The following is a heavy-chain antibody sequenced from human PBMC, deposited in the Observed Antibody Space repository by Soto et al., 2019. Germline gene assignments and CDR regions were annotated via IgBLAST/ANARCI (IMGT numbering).Heavy chain of an antibody. CDR1: GDSISSYY. D-gene: IGHD6-19*01. V-gene: IGHV4-59*08. J-gene: IGHJ4*02. CDR3: ARRAGAVPGRIDF. CDR2: IYYTGST. Sequence: HVQLQESGPGLVKPLETLSLICTVSGDSISSYYWSWIRQPPGKGLEWIGFIYYTGSTNYNPSLKSRVTISVDTSKNQLSLKLSSVTAADTAVYYCARRAGAVPGRIDFWGQGTLVTVSS.